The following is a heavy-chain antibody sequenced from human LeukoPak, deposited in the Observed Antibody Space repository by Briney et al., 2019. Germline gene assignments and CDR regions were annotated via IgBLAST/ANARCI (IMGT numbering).Heavy chain of an antibody. CDR1: GGSFSSYY. J-gene: IGHJ4*03. Sequence: PSETASLTCAVYGGSFSSYYWSWIRQSPGKGLEWIAEINHRGDTNYNPSVKSRVTISVDTSKNQFSLKVTSLTAADTAVYFCARGPTISETGYFDYWGQGTLVTVSS. V-gene: IGHV4-34*01. D-gene: IGHD1-1*01. CDR2: INHRGDT. CDR3: ARGPTISETGYFDY.